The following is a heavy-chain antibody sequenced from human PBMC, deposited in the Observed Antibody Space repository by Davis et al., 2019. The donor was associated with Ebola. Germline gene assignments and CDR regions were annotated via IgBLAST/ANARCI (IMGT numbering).Heavy chain of an antibody. J-gene: IGHJ4*02. CDR3: ARQTYY. CDR1: GGSFSGYY. CDR2: IHHSGST. Sequence: SETLSLTCAVYGGSFSGYYWSWIRQPPGKGLEWIGYIHHSGSTSYNPSLRGRVTISVDTSKKQFSLKLTSVTAADTAVFYCARQTYYWGQGILVTVSS. V-gene: IGHV4-59*08.